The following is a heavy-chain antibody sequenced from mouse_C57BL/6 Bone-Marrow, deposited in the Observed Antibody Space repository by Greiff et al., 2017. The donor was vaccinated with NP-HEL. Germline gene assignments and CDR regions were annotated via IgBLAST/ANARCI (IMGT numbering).Heavy chain of an antibody. J-gene: IGHJ1*03. CDR3: ARGAYYGSRESYWYYDV. Sequence: QVQLQQSGAELAKPGASVKLSCKASGYTFTSYWMPWVKQRPGQGLEWIGYINPSSGYTKYNQKFKDKATLTADKSSSTAYMQLSSLTYEDSAVYYCARGAYYGSRESYWYYDVWGTGTTVTVTS. V-gene: IGHV1-7*01. CDR1: GYTFTSYW. CDR2: INPSSGYT. D-gene: IGHD1-1*01.